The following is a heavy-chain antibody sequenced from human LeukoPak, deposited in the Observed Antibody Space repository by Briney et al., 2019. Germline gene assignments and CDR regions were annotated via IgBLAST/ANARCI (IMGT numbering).Heavy chain of an antibody. J-gene: IGHJ3*02. V-gene: IGHV5-51*01. CDR1: GYSFTSYW. Sequence: GESLKISCKGSGYSFTSYWIGWVRQMPGKGLEWMGIIYPGDSDTRYSPSFQGQVTISADKSISTAYLQWSSLKASDTAMYYCARHTSYYDFWSGNPQFDLIDIWGQGTMVTVSS. CDR3: ARHTSYYDFWSGNPQFDLIDI. CDR2: IYPGDSDT. D-gene: IGHD3-3*01.